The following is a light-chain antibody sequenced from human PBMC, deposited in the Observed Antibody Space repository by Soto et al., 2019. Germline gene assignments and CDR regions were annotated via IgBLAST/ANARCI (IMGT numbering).Light chain of an antibody. V-gene: IGKV3-11*01. CDR2: DAS. CDR1: QSVSSY. Sequence: EIVLTQCPATLSLSPGERATLSCRASQSVSSYLAWYQQKPGQAPRLLIYDASNRATGIPARFSGSGSGTDFTLTISSLEPEDFAVYYCQQRSNWPTVGGGTKVDIK. J-gene: IGKJ4*01. CDR3: QQRSNWPT.